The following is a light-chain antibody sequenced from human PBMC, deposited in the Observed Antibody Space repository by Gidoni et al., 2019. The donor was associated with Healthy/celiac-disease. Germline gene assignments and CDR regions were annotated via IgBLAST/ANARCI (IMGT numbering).Light chain of an antibody. CDR3: QQRSNWQGYT. CDR1: QSVSSY. CDR2: DAS. V-gene: IGKV3-11*01. J-gene: IGKJ2*01. Sequence: EIVLPQSPATLSLSPGERATLSCRASQSVSSYLAWYQQKPGQVPRLLIYDASNRATGIPARFSGSGSGTDFTLTISSLEPEDFAVYYCQQRSNWQGYTFGQGTKLEIK.